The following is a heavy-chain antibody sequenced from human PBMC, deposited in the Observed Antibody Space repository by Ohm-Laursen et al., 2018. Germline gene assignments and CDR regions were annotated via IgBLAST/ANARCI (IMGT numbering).Heavy chain of an antibody. CDR2: IYSGGST. V-gene: IGHV3-66*01. J-gene: IGHJ4*02. CDR1: GFTVSSNY. D-gene: IGHD1-7*01. Sequence: GSLRLSCTGSGFTVSSNYLSWVRQAPGKGLEWVSVIYSGGSTYYADSVKGRFTISRDNSKNTLYLQMNSLSSEDTAVYYWTRDALNWNYLSYFDYWGQGTLVTVSS. CDR3: TRDALNWNYLSYFDY.